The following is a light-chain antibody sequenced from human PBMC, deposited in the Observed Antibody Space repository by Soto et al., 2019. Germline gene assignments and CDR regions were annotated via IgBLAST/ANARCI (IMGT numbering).Light chain of an antibody. Sequence: QSVLTQPPSVSGAPGQRVTISCTGSSSNIGPTYDVHWYQQLPGTAPKLLIYANTNRPSGVPDRFSGSKSGTSASLAITGLQAEDEADYYCQSYAVGIGSIFGGGTKLTVL. CDR3: QSYAVGIGSI. CDR1: SSNIGPTYD. V-gene: IGLV1-40*01. J-gene: IGLJ2*01. CDR2: ANT.